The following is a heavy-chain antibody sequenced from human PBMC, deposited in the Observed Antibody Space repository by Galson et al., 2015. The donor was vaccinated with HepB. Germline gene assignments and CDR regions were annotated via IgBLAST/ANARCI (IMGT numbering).Heavy chain of an antibody. D-gene: IGHD3-22*01. J-gene: IGHJ5*02. CDR3: ARDLGDSSGYYEVHWFDP. V-gene: IGHV4-31*03. Sequence: TLSLTCTVSGGSISSGGYYWSWIRQHPGKGLEWIGYIYYSGSTYYNPSLKSRVTISVDTSKNQFSLKLSSATAADTAVYYCARDLGDSSGYYEVHWFDPWGQGTLVTVSS. CDR2: IYYSGST. CDR1: GGSISSGGYY.